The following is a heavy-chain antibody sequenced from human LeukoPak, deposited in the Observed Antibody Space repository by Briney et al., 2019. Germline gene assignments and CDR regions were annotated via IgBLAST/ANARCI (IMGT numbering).Heavy chain of an antibody. D-gene: IGHD4-23*01. V-gene: IGHV6-1*01. Sequence: QTLSLTCSISGDSVSSNSAAWNWIRQSPSRGLEWLGRTYYRSKWYNEYAISVKSRITINPDTSKNQFSLQLNSVTPEDTAAYYCASTYGGHFQHWGQGTLVTVSS. CDR1: GDSVSSNSAA. CDR2: TYYRSKWYN. CDR3: ASTYGGHFQH. J-gene: IGHJ1*01.